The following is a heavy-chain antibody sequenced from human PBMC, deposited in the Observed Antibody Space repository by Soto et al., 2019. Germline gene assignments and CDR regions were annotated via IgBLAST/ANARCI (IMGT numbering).Heavy chain of an antibody. D-gene: IGHD1-1*01. CDR2: ISAYNGNT. CDR3: ARDEAYTWNDGGWFDP. J-gene: IGHJ5*02. CDR1: GYTFTSYG. V-gene: IGHV1-18*01. Sequence: QVQLVQSGAEVKKPGASVKVSCKASGYTFTSYGISWVRQASGQGLEWMGWISAYNGNTKYAQKPQGRVTMTTDTSTSTAYMELRSLRSDDTAVYYCARDEAYTWNDGGWFDPWGQGTLVTVSS.